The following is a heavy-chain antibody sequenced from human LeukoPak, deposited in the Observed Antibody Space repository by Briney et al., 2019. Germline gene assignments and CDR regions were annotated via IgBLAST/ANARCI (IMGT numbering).Heavy chain of an antibody. V-gene: IGHV3-30*02. Sequence: GGSLRLSCAASGFTFSNYGMHWVRQAPGKGLEWVAFIRYDGSNKYYSDSVKGRFSISRDNSKNTLYLQMNSLRAEDTAVYYCAKVPKYSSGLSYFDYWGQGTLVTVSS. J-gene: IGHJ4*02. D-gene: IGHD6-19*01. CDR2: IRYDGSNK. CDR1: GFTFSNYG. CDR3: AKVPKYSSGLSYFDY.